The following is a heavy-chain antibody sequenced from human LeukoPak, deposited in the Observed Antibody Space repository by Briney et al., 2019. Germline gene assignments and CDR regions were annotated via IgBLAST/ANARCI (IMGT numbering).Heavy chain of an antibody. Sequence: GGSLRLSCAASGFTFSSYWMSWVRQAPGKGLEWVANIKQDGSEKYYVDSVKGRFTISRDNAKNSLYLQMNSLRAADTAVYYCARPDIAAAGTGFDYWGQGTLVTVSS. CDR2: IKQDGSEK. CDR1: GFTFSSYW. D-gene: IGHD6-13*01. V-gene: IGHV3-7*03. CDR3: ARPDIAAAGTGFDY. J-gene: IGHJ4*02.